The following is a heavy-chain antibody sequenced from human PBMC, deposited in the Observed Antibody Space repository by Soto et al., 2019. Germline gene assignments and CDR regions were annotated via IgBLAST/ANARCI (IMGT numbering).Heavy chain of an antibody. Sequence: SETLSLTCTVSGGSISSSSYYWGWIRQPPGKGLEWIGSIYYSGSTYYNPSLKSRVTISVDTFKNQFSLKLSSVTAADTAVYYCARERYYYDSSGPWSPPDVWGQGTTVTVSS. J-gene: IGHJ6*02. D-gene: IGHD3-22*01. CDR2: IYYSGST. CDR3: ARERYYYDSSGPWSPPDV. V-gene: IGHV4-39*02. CDR1: GGSISSSSYY.